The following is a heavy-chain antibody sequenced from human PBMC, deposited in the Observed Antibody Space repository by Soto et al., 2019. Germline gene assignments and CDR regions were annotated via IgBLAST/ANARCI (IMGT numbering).Heavy chain of an antibody. CDR3: ARVSYYGSGSYSSYNWFDP. D-gene: IGHD3-10*01. Sequence: PSETLSLTCAVYGGSFSGYYWSWVRQPPGKGLEWIGEIYHSGSTNYNPSLKSRVTISVDKSKNQFSLKLSSVTAADTAVYYCARVSYYGSGSYSSYNWFDPWGQGTLVTVSS. CDR1: GGSFSGYY. V-gene: IGHV4-34*01. CDR2: IYHSGST. J-gene: IGHJ5*02.